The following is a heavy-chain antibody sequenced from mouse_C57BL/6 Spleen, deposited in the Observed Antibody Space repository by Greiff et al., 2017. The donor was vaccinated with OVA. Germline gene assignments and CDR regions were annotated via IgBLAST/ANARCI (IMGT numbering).Heavy chain of an antibody. CDR2: IDPENGDT. CDR3: TTKGGYDYDGGGDY. Sequence: EVMLVESGAELVRPGASVKLSCTASGFNIKDDYMHWVKQRPEQGLEWIGWIDPENGDTEYASKFQGKATITADTSSNTAYLQLSSLTSEDTAVYYCTTKGGYDYDGGGDYWGQGTTLTVSS. D-gene: IGHD2-4*01. V-gene: IGHV14-4*01. J-gene: IGHJ2*01. CDR1: GFNIKDDY.